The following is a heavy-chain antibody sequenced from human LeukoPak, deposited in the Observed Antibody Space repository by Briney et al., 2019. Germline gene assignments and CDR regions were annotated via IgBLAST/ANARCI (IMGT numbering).Heavy chain of an antibody. V-gene: IGHV4-34*01. J-gene: IGHJ4*02. Sequence: PSETLSLTCAVYGGPFSGYYWSWIRQPPGKGLEWIGEINHSGSTNYNPSLKSRVTISVDTSKNQFSLKLSSVTAADTAVYYCARLGLAYSSSWYKAPHDYWGQGTLVTVSS. D-gene: IGHD6-13*01. CDR3: ARLGLAYSSSWYKAPHDY. CDR2: INHSGST. CDR1: GGPFSGYY.